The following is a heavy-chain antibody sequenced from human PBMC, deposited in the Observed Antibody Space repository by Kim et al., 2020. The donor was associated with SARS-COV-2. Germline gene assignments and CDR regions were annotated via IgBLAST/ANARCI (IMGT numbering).Heavy chain of an antibody. J-gene: IGHJ4*02. V-gene: IGHV4-59*01. D-gene: IGHD7-27*01. CDR2: VHYRGIT. CDR1: GDSITSFY. CDR3: AAWVTESTDSRSESWGQGRFDS. Sequence: SETLSLTCAVPGDSITSFYWSWIRQSPGKGLEWIGNVHYRGITKYNLSLMNRATISIDTSKNHFSLWLASMTAADTAVYYCAAWVTESTDSRSESWGQGRFDSWGQGTLVVVSS.